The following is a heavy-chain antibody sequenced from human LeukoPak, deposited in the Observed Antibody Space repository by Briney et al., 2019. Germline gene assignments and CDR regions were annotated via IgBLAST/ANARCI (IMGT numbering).Heavy chain of an antibody. CDR3: AREPMKGAFDI. J-gene: IGHJ3*02. Sequence: PGGSLRLSCTASGFSFSNYWMSWVRQAPGKGLEWVASIKRDESEKYYVDSVKGRFTTSRDNAKSSLYLQMNSLRAEDTAVYYCAREPMKGAFDIWGQGTMVTVSS. V-gene: IGHV3-7*03. CDR2: IKRDESEK. D-gene: IGHD3-22*01. CDR1: GFSFSNYW.